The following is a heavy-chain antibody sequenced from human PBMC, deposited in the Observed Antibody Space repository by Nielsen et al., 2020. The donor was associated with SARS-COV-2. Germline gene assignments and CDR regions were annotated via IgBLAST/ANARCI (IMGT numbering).Heavy chain of an antibody. CDR2: VHSSGTT. J-gene: IGHJ2*01. Sequence: SETLSLTCTVSGGSISSSSWSWIRQAPGKGLEWVAYVHSSGTTKYNPTLRSRATIFVDTSMNQVSLRLSSVAAADTAQYYCARLLRPREGYNREYFAWRVQPEPPTQRNWHFDLWGRGTWVTVSS. D-gene: IGHD1-14*01. CDR3: ARLLRPREGYNREYFAWRVQPEPPTQRNWHFDL. V-gene: IGHV4-4*08. CDR1: GGSISSSS.